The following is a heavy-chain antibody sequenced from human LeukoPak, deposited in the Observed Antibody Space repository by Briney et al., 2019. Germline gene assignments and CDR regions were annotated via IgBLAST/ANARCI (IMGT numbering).Heavy chain of an antibody. D-gene: IGHD3-22*01. CDR2: IYYSGST. CDR1: GVSISSSSYY. V-gene: IGHV4-39*07. J-gene: IGHJ4*02. CDR3: ARANHSSGYYRYFDY. Sequence: SETLSLTCTVSGVSISSSSYYWGWIRQPPGKGLEWIGSIYYSGSTYYNPSLKSRVTISVDTSKNQFSLKLSSVTAADTAVYYCARANHSSGYYRYFDYWGQGTLVTVSS.